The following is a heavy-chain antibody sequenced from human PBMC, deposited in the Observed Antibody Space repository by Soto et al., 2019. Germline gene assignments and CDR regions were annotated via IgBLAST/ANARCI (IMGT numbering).Heavy chain of an antibody. D-gene: IGHD3-9*01. CDR1: GFTFSSYG. V-gene: IGHV3-33*01. Sequence: QVQLVESGGGVVQPGRSLRLSCAASGFTFSSYGMHWVRQAPGKGLEWVAVIWYDGSNKYYADSVKGRFTISRDNSKNTLYLQMNSLRAEDTAVYYCAGHSFDWLDTSESGHNWFDPWGQGTLVTVSS. CDR2: IWYDGSNK. J-gene: IGHJ5*02. CDR3: AGHSFDWLDTSESGHNWFDP.